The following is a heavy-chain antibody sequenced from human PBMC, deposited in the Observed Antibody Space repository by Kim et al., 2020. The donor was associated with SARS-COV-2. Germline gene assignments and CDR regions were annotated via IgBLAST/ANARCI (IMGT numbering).Heavy chain of an antibody. CDR1: GFTFSSYA. CDR2: ISGSGGST. J-gene: IGHJ4*02. CDR3: ANNGLHYYDSSGYLDY. V-gene: IGHV3-23*01. Sequence: GGSLRLSCAASGFTFSSYAMSWVRQAPGKGLEWVSAISGSGGSTYYADSVKGRFTISRDNSKNTLYLQMNSLRAEDTAVYYCANNGLHYYDSSGYLDYWGQGTLVTVSS. D-gene: IGHD3-22*01.